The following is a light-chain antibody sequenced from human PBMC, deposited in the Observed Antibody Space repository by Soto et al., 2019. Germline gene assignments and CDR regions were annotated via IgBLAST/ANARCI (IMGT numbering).Light chain of an antibody. Sequence: QSVLTQPPSASGSPGQSVTISCTGTKYDVGFYDFVSWYQHHPGKAPRLIIYEVVQRPSGVPDRFSGSKSGNTASLTVSGLQAADEADYFCKSYAGSNTYVFGSGTKLTVL. V-gene: IGLV2-8*01. CDR1: KYDVGFYDF. J-gene: IGLJ1*01. CDR2: EVV. CDR3: KSYAGSNTYV.